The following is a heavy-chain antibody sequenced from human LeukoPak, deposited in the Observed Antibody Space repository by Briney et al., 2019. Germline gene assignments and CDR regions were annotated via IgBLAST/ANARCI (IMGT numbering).Heavy chain of an antibody. D-gene: IGHD6-13*01. CDR2: IYHSGST. CDR3: ARTRAAARWDWFGP. Sequence: SETLSLTCTVSGYSISSGYYWGWIRQPPGKGLEWIGSIYHSGSTYYNPSLKSRVTISVGTSKNQFSLKLSSVTAADTAVYYCARTRAAARWDWFGPWGQGTLVTVSS. CDR1: GYSISSGYY. V-gene: IGHV4-38-2*02. J-gene: IGHJ5*02.